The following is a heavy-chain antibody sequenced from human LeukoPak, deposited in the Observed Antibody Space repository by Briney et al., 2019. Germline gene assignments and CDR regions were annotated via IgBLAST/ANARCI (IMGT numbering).Heavy chain of an antibody. V-gene: IGHV1-8*03. CDR1: GYTFTTYD. CDR3: ATSLWAVFDY. Sequence: ASVKVSCKAFGYTFTTYDINWVRQATGQGLEWMGWMNPNSGNTGYAQKFQGRVTITRNTSISTAYMELSSLRSEDTAVYYCATSLWAVFDYWGQGTLVTVSS. CDR2: MNPNSGNT. J-gene: IGHJ4*02. D-gene: IGHD2-2*01.